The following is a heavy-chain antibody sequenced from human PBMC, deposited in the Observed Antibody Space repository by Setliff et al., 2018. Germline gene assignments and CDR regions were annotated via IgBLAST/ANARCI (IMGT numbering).Heavy chain of an antibody. Sequence: SETLSLTCAVSGYSISNGFYWGWIRQSPVKGLEWIGSLFDGGSAYYCPSLKSRASISLDASKNQFALKLTSATAADTAVYYCARDPHYDPTYSLPGHAFDFWGQGIMVTVS. J-gene: IGHJ3*01. CDR2: LFDGGSA. CDR1: GYSISNGFY. D-gene: IGHD3-22*01. CDR3: ARDPHYDPTYSLPGHAFDF. V-gene: IGHV4-38-2*02.